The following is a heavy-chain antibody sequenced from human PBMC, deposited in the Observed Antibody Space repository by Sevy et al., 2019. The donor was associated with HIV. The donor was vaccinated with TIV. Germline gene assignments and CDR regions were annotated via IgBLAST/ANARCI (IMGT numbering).Heavy chain of an antibody. CDR3: ARRGGLTDEGFDI. J-gene: IGHJ3*02. Sequence: GGSLRLSCAASGFTFISFTMNWVRQAPGKGLEWVSSISNSPSYIYYAVSVKGRFTISRDNAKNALYLQMDSLRVEVAAVYYCARRGGLTDEGFDIWGQRTMVTVSS. V-gene: IGHV3-21*01. D-gene: IGHD3-16*01. CDR2: ISNSPSYI. CDR1: GFTFISFT.